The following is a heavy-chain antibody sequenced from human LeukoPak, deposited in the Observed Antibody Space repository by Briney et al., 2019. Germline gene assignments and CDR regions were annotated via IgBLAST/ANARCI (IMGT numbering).Heavy chain of an antibody. V-gene: IGHV6-1*01. CDR2: TYYRSQWYY. CDR1: GDSVFNYNGA. J-gene: IGHJ4*02. CDR3: ARDHAGLGH. Sequence: SQTLSLTCGISGDSVFNYNGAWNWIRQSPSRGLEWLGRTYYRSQWYYDYAESVRSRITIIVDTSKNQFSLHLISVTPVDTAVYYCARDHAGLGHWGKGTLVTVSS.